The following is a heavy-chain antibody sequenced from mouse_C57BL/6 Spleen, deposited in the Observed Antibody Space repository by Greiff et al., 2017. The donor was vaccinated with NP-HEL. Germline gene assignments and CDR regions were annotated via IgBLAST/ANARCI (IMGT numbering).Heavy chain of an antibody. J-gene: IGHJ4*01. CDR1: GFTFSSYA. D-gene: IGHD1-1*01. V-gene: IGHV5-4*01. CDR2: ISDGGSYT. Sequence: EVKLMESGGGLVKPGGSLKLSCAASGFTFSSYAMSWVRQTPEKRLEWVATISDGGSYTYYPDNVKGRFTISSDNAKNNLYLQMSHLKSEDTAMYYGARDLLYYYGSSYNYAMDYWGQGTSVTVSS. CDR3: ARDLLYYYGSSYNYAMDY.